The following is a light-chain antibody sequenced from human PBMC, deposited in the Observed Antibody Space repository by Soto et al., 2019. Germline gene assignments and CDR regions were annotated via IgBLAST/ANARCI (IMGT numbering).Light chain of an antibody. Sequence: ETVMTQSPATLSVSPGEGATLSCRATESINQNLAWYQQKPGQAPRLLIHGASYRATDIPDRFSGRGSGTEFTLAISRLQSEDFAVYYCQQYNTWPLTFGGGTKVEIK. CDR3: QQYNTWPLT. V-gene: IGKV3-15*01. CDR2: GAS. CDR1: ESINQN. J-gene: IGKJ4*01.